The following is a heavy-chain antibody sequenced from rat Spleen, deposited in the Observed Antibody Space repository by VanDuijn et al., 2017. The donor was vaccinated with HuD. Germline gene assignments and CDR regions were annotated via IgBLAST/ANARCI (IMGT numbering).Heavy chain of an antibody. J-gene: IGHJ4*01. D-gene: IGHD1-12*02. Sequence: EVQLVESGGGLEQPGRSLKHSCAASGFTFSNYGMPRVRQLSTKGLEGVATISYDGNGTYYRDSVKGRYTISRDNAKSTLYLQMDRLRSEDTATYYCARQDYDATYYPYYYVMDAWGQGASVTVSS. CDR3: ARQDYDATYYPYYYVMDA. V-gene: IGHV5-29*01. CDR1: GFTFSNYG. CDR2: ISYDGNGT.